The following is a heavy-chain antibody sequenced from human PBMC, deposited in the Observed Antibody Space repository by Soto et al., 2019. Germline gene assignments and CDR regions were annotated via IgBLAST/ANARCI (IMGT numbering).Heavy chain of an antibody. Sequence: ASVKVSCKASGYTFRNYGITWVRQAPGQGLEWMAWISPYNGNTNYAQDLQGRVTMTTDTSTSTAYMELRSLTSEDTAMYYCARDLVSGSDFWRAYNGGYFDYWGQGALVTVSS. J-gene: IGHJ4*02. CDR2: ISPYNGNT. CDR1: GYTFRNYG. CDR3: ARDLVSGSDFWRAYNGGYFDY. V-gene: IGHV1-18*01. D-gene: IGHD3-3*01.